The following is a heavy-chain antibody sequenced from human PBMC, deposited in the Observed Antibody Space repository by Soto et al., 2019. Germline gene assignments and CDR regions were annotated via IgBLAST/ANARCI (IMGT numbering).Heavy chain of an antibody. CDR3: VRTSLVVAAATREDY. CDR2: INSDGSST. V-gene: IGHV3-74*01. D-gene: IGHD2-15*01. J-gene: IGHJ4*02. Sequence: EVQLVESGGGLVQPGGSLRLSCAASGFTFSSYWMHLVRQAPGKGLVWVSRINSDGSSTSYADSVKGRFTISRDNAKNTLYLQMISLRAEGTAVYYCVRTSLVVAAATREDYWGQGTLVTVSS. CDR1: GFTFSSYW.